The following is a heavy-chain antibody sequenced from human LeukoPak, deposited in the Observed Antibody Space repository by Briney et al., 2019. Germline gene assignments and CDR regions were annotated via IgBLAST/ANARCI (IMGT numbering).Heavy chain of an antibody. Sequence: GGSLRLSCGASGFTLSSYWMTWVRQAPGQGLERVANIKEDGSKKYYVESVRGRFTISRDNAENSLYLHMNSLRPEDTAVYFCARDQDYFDYWGQGSLVTASS. V-gene: IGHV3-7*01. J-gene: IGHJ4*02. CDR3: ARDQDYFDY. CDR2: IKEDGSKK. CDR1: GFTLSSYW. D-gene: IGHD2-15*01.